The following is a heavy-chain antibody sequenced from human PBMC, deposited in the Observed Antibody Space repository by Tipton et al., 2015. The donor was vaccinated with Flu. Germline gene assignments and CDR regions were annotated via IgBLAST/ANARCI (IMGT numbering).Heavy chain of an antibody. CDR1: GGSISRYY. CDR3: ARDGGSYYFVDAFVI. Sequence: TLSHTCTVSGGSISRYYWSWIRQPPGKGLEWIGYIYYSGSTNYNPSLKSRVTISVVTSKNQFSLKLSSVTAADTAVYYCARDGGSYYFVDAFVIWGQGTMVTVPS. V-gene: IGHV4-59*01. D-gene: IGHD2-15*01. CDR2: IYYSGST. J-gene: IGHJ3*02.